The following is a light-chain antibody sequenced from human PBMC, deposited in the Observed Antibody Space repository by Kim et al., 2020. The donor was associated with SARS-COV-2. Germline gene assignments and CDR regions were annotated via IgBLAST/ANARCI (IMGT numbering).Light chain of an antibody. CDR1: SSDIGGYNY. Sequence: QSALTQPASASGSPGQSITISCTGTSSDIGGYNYVSWYQQHPDKAPKLVIYEVSNRPSGVSNRFSGSKSGNTASLTISGLQAEDEADYYCSSYTSSSTWVFGGGTQLTVL. V-gene: IGLV2-14*01. CDR2: EVS. CDR3: SSYTSSSTWV. J-gene: IGLJ3*02.